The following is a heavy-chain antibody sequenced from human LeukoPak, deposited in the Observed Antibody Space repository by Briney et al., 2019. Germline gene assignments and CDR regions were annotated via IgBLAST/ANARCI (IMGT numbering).Heavy chain of an antibody. J-gene: IGHJ4*02. CDR1: VFSLSSYI. V-gene: IGHV3-30*18. Sequence: GGSLRLSCVPSVFSLSSYIMHRVRQAPGKGLEWVAVISYDGSKQYYADSVKGRFTISRDNSMNTLYLQMNSLRAHVTAVYYCAKAHYYGGSGFYRRFEYWGQGTQVTVSS. CDR3: AKAHYYGGSGFYRRFEY. CDR2: ISYDGSKQ. D-gene: IGHD3-22*01.